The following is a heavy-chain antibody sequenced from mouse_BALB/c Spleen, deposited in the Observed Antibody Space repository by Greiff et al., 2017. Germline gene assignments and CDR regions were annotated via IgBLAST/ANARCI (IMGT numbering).Heavy chain of an antibody. CDR3: ARTARGSYFDY. CDR2: ISSGSSTI. J-gene: IGHJ2*01. D-gene: IGHD1-2*01. CDR1: GFTFSSFG. V-gene: IGHV5-17*02. Sequence: EVKLEESGGGLVQPGGSRKLSCAASGFTFSSFGMHWVRQAPEKGLEWVAYISSGSSTIYYADTVKGRFTISRDNPKNTLFLQMTSLRSEDTAMYYCARTARGSYFDYWGQGTTLTVSS.